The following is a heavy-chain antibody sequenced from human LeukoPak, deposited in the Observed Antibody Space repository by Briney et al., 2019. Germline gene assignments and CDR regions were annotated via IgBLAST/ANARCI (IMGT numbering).Heavy chain of an antibody. V-gene: IGHV3-48*01. D-gene: IGHD1-1*01. CDR2: ISASGSNI. CDR3: ARVKGTYFDY. J-gene: IGHJ4*02. Sequence: GVSLRLSCTVSGFPLSSYSMNGFRQAPGKGLEWVAYISASGSNIYYVDSVMGRFTVSRDNPKSSLFLQMNSPRAEDTAVYYCARVKGTYFDYWGQGALVTVSS. CDR1: GFPLSSYS.